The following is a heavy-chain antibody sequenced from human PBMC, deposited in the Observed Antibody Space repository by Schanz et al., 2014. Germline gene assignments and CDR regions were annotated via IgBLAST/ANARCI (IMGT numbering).Heavy chain of an antibody. Sequence: EVHLLESGGGLVEPGGSLRLSCATSGFSLDIFAVSWVRQAPGKGLEWVSSFNDGGVNKYYADSVKGRFTISSDNSKSTLYLQMSSLRAEDTAVYYCARAGYCTSVSSSLFVSDYWGQGTLVTVSS. CDR3: ARAGYCTSVSSSLFVSDY. CDR1: GFSLDIFA. D-gene: IGHD2-2*03. CDR2: FNDGGVNK. V-gene: IGHV3-23*01. J-gene: IGHJ4*02.